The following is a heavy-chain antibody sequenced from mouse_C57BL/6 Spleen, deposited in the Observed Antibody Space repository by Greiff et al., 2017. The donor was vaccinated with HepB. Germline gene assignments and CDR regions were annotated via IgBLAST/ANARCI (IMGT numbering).Heavy chain of an antibody. J-gene: IGHJ2*01. CDR3: ARRFMVTFDY. V-gene: IGHV1-80*01. CDR1: GYAFSSYW. Sequence: QVHVKQSGAELVKPGASVKISCKASGYAFSSYWMNWVKQRPGKGLEWIGQIYPGDGDTNYNGKFKGKATLTADKSSSTAYMQLSSLTSEDSAVYFCARRFMVTFDYWGQGTTLTVSS. D-gene: IGHD2-2*01. CDR2: IYPGDGDT.